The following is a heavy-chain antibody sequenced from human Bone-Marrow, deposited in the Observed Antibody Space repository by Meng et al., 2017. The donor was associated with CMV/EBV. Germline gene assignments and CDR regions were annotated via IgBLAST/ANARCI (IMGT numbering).Heavy chain of an antibody. CDR3: ARQGITMVRGATNWFDP. Sequence: SVKVSCKASGGTFSSYAISWVRQAPGQGLEWMGGIISIFGTANYAQKFQGRVTITTDESTSTAYMELSSLRSEDTAVYYCARQGITMVRGATNWFDPWGQGTLVTVSS. J-gene: IGHJ5*02. CDR2: IISIFGTA. V-gene: IGHV1-69*05. CDR1: GGTFSSYA. D-gene: IGHD3-10*01.